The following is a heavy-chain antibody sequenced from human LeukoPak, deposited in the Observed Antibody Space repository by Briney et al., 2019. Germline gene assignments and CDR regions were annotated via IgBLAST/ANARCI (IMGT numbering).Heavy chain of an antibody. CDR3: ARGKTVVPAALGAFDI. J-gene: IGHJ3*02. Sequence: PSETLSLTCAVYGGSFSGYYWSWIRQPPGKGLEWNGEINHSGSTNYSPSLKSRVTISVDTSKNQFSLKLSSVTAADTAVYYCARGKTVVPAALGAFDIGGQGTMVTVSS. CDR1: GGSFSGYY. V-gene: IGHV4-34*01. CDR2: INHSGST. D-gene: IGHD2-2*01.